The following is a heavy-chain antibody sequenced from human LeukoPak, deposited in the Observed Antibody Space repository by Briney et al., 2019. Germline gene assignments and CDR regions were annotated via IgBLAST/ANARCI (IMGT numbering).Heavy chain of an antibody. CDR1: GGSISSGSYY. CDR2: IYTSGST. CDR3: ARVAGPSIVVVPAAMNS. J-gene: IGHJ4*02. Sequence: PSETLSLTCTVSGGSISSGSYYWGWIRQPAGKGLEWIGRIYTSGSTNYNPSLKGRVTISVDTSKNQFSLKLSSVTAADTAVYYCARVAGPSIVVVPAAMNSWGQGTLVTVSS. V-gene: IGHV4-61*02. D-gene: IGHD2-2*01.